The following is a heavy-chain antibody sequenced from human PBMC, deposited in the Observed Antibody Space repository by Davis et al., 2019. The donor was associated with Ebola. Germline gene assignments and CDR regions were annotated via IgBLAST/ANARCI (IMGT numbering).Heavy chain of an antibody. D-gene: IGHD2-8*01. CDR3: ARDQNGAFDI. V-gene: IGHV3-21*01. Sequence: GESLKISCAASGFTFSSYSMNWVRQAPGKGLEWVSSISSSSSYIYYADSVKGRFTISRDNAKNSLYLQMNSLRAEDTAVYYCARDQNGAFDIWGQGTMVTVSS. CDR2: ISSSSSYI. J-gene: IGHJ3*02. CDR1: GFTFSSYS.